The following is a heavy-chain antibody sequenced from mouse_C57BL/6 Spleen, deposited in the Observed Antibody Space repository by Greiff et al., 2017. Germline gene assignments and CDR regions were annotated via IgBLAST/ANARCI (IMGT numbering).Heavy chain of an antibody. CDR3: AGPVNYCCSSYGFAY. V-gene: IGHV5-9*01. CDR2: ISGGGGNT. CDR1: GFTFSSYT. Sequence: EVQLLESGGGLVKPGGSLKLSCAASGFTFSSYTMSWVRQTPEKRLEWVATISGGGGNTYYPASVKGRFTISRDNANNTLYLQMSSLRSEDTASYYCAGPVNYCCSSYGFAYWGQGTLVTVSA. J-gene: IGHJ3*01. D-gene: IGHD1-1*01.